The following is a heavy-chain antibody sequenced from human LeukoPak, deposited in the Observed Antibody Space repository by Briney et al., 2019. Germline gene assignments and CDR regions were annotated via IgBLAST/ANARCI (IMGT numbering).Heavy chain of an antibody. D-gene: IGHD6-13*01. CDR3: ARVPRGFALTAAGTGTDAFDI. V-gene: IGHV4-39*07. CDR2: IYYSGST. Sequence: PSETLSLTCTVSGGSISSSSYYWGWIRQPPGKGLEWIGSIYYSGSTYYNPSLKSRVTISVDTSKNQFSLKLSSVAAADTAVYYCARVPRGFALTAAGTGTDAFDIWGQGTMVTVSS. J-gene: IGHJ3*02. CDR1: GGSISSSSYY.